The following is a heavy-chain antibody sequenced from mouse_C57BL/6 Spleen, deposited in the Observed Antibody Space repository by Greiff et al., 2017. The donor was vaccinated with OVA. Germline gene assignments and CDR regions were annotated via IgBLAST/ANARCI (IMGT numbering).Heavy chain of an antibody. D-gene: IGHD1-1*02. CDR1: GYTFTSYW. J-gene: IGHJ4*01. V-gene: IGHV1-64*01. CDR3: ARDYVYAMDY. Sequence: QVQLKQPGAELVKPGASVKLSCKASGYTFTSYWMHWVKQRPGQGLEWIGMIHPNSGSTNYNEKFKSKATLTVDKSSSTAYMQLSSLTSEDSAVYYCARDYVYAMDYWGQGTSVTVSS. CDR2: IHPNSGST.